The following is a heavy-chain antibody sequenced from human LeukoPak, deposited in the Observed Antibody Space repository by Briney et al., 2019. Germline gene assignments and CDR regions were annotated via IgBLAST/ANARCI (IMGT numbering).Heavy chain of an antibody. CDR2: INPSGGST. V-gene: IGHV1-46*01. CDR1: GYTFTNYY. D-gene: IGHD2-15*01. J-gene: IGHJ6*02. Sequence: ASVKVSCKASGYTFTNYYIYCVRQAPGQGLEWMGIINPSGGSTSSAQKFQGRVTMTRDTSTSTVYMEMSSLRSEDTAVYYCARVSGYCSGGSCYGLPSHGMDVWGQGTTVTVSS. CDR3: ARVSGYCSGGSCYGLPSHGMDV.